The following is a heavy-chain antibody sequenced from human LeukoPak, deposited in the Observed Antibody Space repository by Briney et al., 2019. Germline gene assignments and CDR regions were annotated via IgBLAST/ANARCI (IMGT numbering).Heavy chain of an antibody. D-gene: IGHD3-10*01. J-gene: IGHJ6*03. CDR3: ARAQGAHYPYYMDV. CDR1: GFTFNSFL. V-gene: IGHV3-74*03. Sequence: PGGSLRLSCAASGFTFNSFLMHWVREAPGKGLMWVSYVSRDGVATPYADSVKGRFTISRDNAKNTLYLHMNSLRADDTAIYYCARAQGAHYPYYMDVWGKGTTVIVS. CDR2: VSRDGVAT.